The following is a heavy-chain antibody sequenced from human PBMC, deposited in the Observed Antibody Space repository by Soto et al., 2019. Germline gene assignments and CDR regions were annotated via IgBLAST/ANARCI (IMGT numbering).Heavy chain of an antibody. Sequence: SQALSLICTGSGVYLSSSSSYCGWIRQPPGKGLEWIGSIYYSGSTFYNPSLKSRVTISVDTSKNQFSLKLRSVTAADTAVYYCSWSRYGGSVVDWGQGNQVTVSS. J-gene: IGHJ4*02. CDR2: IYYSGST. V-gene: IGHV4-39*01. CDR3: SWSRYGGSVVD. CDR1: GVYLSSSSSY. D-gene: IGHD1-26*01.